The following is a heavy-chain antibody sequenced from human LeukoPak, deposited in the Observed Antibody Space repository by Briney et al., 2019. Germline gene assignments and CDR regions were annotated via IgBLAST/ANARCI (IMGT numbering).Heavy chain of an antibody. V-gene: IGHV1-69*06. D-gene: IGHD2-15*01. CDR2: IIPIFGTA. Sequence: ASVKVSCKASGGTFSSYAISWVRQAPGRGLEWMGGIIPIFGTANYAQKFQGRVTITADKSTSTAYMELSSLRSEDTAVYYCARAGCSGGSCYLHPVYYYMDVWGKGTTVTVSS. CDR1: GGTFSSYA. J-gene: IGHJ6*03. CDR3: ARAGCSGGSCYLHPVYYYMDV.